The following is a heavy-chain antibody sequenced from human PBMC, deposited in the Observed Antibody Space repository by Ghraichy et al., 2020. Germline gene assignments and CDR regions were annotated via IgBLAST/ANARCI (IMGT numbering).Heavy chain of an antibody. Sequence: ASVKVSCKASGYTFTDYYLHWVRQAPGQGLEWMGWIDPKSGGTNYPRKFRGRVTMTRDTSISTTYMELNSLTSDDTAIYYCAKDGDTYGYVPFDYWGQGTLLTVSS. CDR1: GYTFTDYY. V-gene: IGHV1-2*02. J-gene: IGHJ4*02. D-gene: IGHD5-18*01. CDR2: IDPKSGGT. CDR3: AKDGDTYGYVPFDY.